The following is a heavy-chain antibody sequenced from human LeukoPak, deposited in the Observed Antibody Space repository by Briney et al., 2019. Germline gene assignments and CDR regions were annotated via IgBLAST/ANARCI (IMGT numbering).Heavy chain of an antibody. CDR2: IDYAGGST. CDR1: GFTFNNYN. D-gene: IGHD3-10*01. J-gene: IGHJ4*02. Sequence: PGGTLRLSCAASGFTFNNYNMSWVRQAPGRGLEWVSGIDYAGGSTNYADSVQGGFTVSRDNSKNTLYLQMNSLRAEDTAKYYCVATRVCGGVLLRPNCLYFEDWGQGTLVTVSS. V-gene: IGHV3-23*01. CDR3: VATRVCGGVLLRPNCLYFED.